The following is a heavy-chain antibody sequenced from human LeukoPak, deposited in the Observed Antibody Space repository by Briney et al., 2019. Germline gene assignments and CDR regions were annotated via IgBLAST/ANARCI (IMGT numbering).Heavy chain of an antibody. V-gene: IGHV3-64*01. J-gene: IGHJ2*01. D-gene: IGHD6-19*01. CDR2: ISGNGGST. CDR3: ARRWGTGSGWFNWYFDL. CDR1: GFTFSSYA. Sequence: PGGSLRLSCAASGFTFSSYAMHWVRQGPGKGLEYVSGISGNGGSTYYANSVKGRFTISRDNSKNTLYLQMGSLRAEDVAVYYCARRWGTGSGWFNWYFDLWGRGTLVTVSS.